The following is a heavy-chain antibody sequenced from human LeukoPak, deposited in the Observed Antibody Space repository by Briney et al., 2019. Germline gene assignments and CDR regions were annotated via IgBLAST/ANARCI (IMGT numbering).Heavy chain of an antibody. V-gene: IGHV3-48*03. CDR3: AELGITMIGGV. Sequence: PGGTLRFSGAASGFTFSSYKLNWVAQAPGKGRKGFSYISSSGSTIYYADFVKGRFTISRDNAKNSLYLQMNSLRAEDTAVYYCAELGITMIGGVWGKGTTVTISS. J-gene: IGHJ6*04. CDR1: GFTFSSYK. CDR2: ISSSGSTI. D-gene: IGHD3-10*02.